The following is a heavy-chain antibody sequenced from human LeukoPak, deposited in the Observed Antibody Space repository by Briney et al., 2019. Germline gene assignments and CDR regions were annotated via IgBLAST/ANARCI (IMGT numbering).Heavy chain of an antibody. V-gene: IGHV1-2*02. D-gene: IGHD1-7*01. Sequence: ASVKVSYKASGYTFTGYYMHWVRQAPGQGLEWMGWINPNSGGTNYAQKFQGRVTMTRDTSISTAYMELSRLRSDDTAVYYCARGRLELVYYYYGMDVWGQGTTVTVSS. CDR3: ARGRLELVYYYYGMDV. CDR1: GYTFTGYY. CDR2: INPNSGGT. J-gene: IGHJ6*02.